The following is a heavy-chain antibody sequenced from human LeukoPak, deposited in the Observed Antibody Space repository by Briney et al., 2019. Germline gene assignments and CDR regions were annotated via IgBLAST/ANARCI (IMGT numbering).Heavy chain of an antibody. V-gene: IGHV4-39*07. Sequence: SETLSLTCTVSGGSISSSSYYWGWIRQPPGKGLEWIGSIYYSGSTYYNPSLKSRVTISVDTSKNQFSLKLSSVTAADTAVYYCARTWSGYFRWGQGTLVTVSS. D-gene: IGHD3-3*01. CDR3: ARTWSGYFR. J-gene: IGHJ4*02. CDR2: IYYSGST. CDR1: GGSISSSSYY.